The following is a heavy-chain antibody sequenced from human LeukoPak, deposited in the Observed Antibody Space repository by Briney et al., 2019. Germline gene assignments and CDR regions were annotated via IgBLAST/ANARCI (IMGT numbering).Heavy chain of an antibody. CDR1: GFTFSSYG. D-gene: IGHD5-18*01. V-gene: IGHV3-30*02. J-gene: IGHJ3*02. CDR3: AKGGLTAMAPKGAFDI. Sequence: GGSLRLSCAASGFTFSSYGMHWVRQAPGKGLEWVVFIRYDGSNKYYADSVKGRFTISRDNSKNTLYLQMNSLRAEDTAVYYCAKGGLTAMAPKGAFDIWGQGTMVTVSS. CDR2: IRYDGSNK.